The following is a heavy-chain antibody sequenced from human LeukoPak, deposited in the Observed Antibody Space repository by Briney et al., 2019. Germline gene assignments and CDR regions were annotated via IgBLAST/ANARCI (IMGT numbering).Heavy chain of an antibody. J-gene: IGHJ6*02. Sequence: KSSETLSLTCAVYGGSFSGYYWSWIRQPPGKGLEWIGEINHSGSTNYNPSLKSRVTISVDTPKNQFSLKLSSVTAADTAVYYCARGRYYYYGMDVWGQGTTVTVSS. CDR3: ARGRYYYYGMDV. CDR2: INHSGST. V-gene: IGHV4-34*01. CDR1: GGSFSGYY.